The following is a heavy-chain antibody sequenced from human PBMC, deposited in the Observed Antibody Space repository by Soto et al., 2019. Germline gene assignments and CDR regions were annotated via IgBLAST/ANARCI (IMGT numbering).Heavy chain of an antibody. CDR1: GGSISSYY. Sequence: SETLSLTCTVSGGSISSYYWSWIRQPPGKGLEWIGYIYYSGSTNYNPSLKSRVTISVDTSKNQFSLKLSSVTAADTAVYYCARGYDSRFDIWGQGTMVTVSS. CDR2: IYYSGST. CDR3: ARGYDSRFDI. J-gene: IGHJ3*02. D-gene: IGHD3-3*01. V-gene: IGHV4-59*08.